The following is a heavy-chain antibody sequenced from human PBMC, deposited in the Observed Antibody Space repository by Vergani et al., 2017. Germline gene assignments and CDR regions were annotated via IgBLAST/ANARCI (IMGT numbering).Heavy chain of an antibody. V-gene: IGHV3-30*18. CDR3: AKDWNYVYCYYYGMDV. CDR1: GFTFSSYG. Sequence: QVQLVESGGGVVQPGRSLRLSCAASGFTFSSYGMHWVRQAPGKGLEWVAVISYDGSNKYYADSVKGRFTISRDNSKNTLYLQMNSLRAEDTAVYYCAKDWNYVYCYYYGMDVWGQGTTVTVSS. D-gene: IGHD1-7*01. CDR2: ISYDGSNK. J-gene: IGHJ6*02.